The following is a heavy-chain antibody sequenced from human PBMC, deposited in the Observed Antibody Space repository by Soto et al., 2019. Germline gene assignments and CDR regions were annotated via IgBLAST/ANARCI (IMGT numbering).Heavy chain of an antibody. V-gene: IGHV4-39*01. Sequence: ASETLSLTCTVCGGSISSSNYYWGWIRQLPGKGLEWIGSIFYSGSTYYNPSPRSRVTIYIDSSKNQFSLKLSSVTAADTAVYYCATSQKGYNWNYFDHWGQGALVTVSS. D-gene: IGHD1-20*01. CDR3: ATSQKGYNWNYFDH. J-gene: IGHJ4*02. CDR2: IFYSGST. CDR1: GGSISSSNYY.